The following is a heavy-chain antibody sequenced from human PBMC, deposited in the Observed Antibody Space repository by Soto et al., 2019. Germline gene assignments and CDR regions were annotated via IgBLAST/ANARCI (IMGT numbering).Heavy chain of an antibody. CDR1: GGSISSYY. V-gene: IGHV4-59*08. CDR3: ASHVPMVVTALYFDY. Sequence: SETLSLTCTVSGGSISSYYWSWIRQPPGKGLEWIGYIYYSGSTNYNPSLKSRVTISVDTSKNQFSLKLSSVTAADTAVYYCASHVPMVVTALYFDYRGQGAVVPVSS. D-gene: IGHD2-21*02. CDR2: IYYSGST. J-gene: IGHJ4*01.